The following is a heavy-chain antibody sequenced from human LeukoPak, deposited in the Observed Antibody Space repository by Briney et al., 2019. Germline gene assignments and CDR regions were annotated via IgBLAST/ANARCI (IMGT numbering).Heavy chain of an antibody. V-gene: IGHV3-53*01. J-gene: IGHJ6*02. Sequence: GGSLRLSCAASGFTVSSNYMSWVRQAPGKGLEWVSVIYSGGSTYYADSVKGRFTISRDNSKNTPYLQMNSLRAEDTAVYFCARHPGQSGWSLNVWGQGTTVTVSS. CDR3: ARHPGQSGWSLNV. CDR1: GFTVSSNY. D-gene: IGHD6-19*01. CDR2: IYSGGST.